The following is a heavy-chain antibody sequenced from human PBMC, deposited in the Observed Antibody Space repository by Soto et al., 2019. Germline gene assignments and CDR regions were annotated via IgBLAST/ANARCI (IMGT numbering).Heavy chain of an antibody. D-gene: IGHD3-16*01. CDR3: AKWTNDVWGNFRQYFEY. CDR2: IYHRGNT. J-gene: IGHJ4*02. V-gene: IGHV4-30-4*01. Sequence: SETLSLTCTVSGGSISSDDDYWSWIRQPPGKGLEWIGYIYHRGNTYYNPSLESRVTMSVDTSKNQFTLSLSAVTAADTAVYFCAKWTNDVWGNFRQYFEYWRRGTLVTVPS. CDR1: GGSISSDDDY.